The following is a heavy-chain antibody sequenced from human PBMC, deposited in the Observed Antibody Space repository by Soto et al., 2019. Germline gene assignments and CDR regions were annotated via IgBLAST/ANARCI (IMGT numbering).Heavy chain of an antibody. V-gene: IGHV3-33*01. CDR1: GFMFNSYG. J-gene: IGHJ5*02. CDR3: ARDRPPFDP. CDR2: IWYDGSNK. Sequence: GGSLRLSCAASGFMFNSYGMHWVRQAPGKGLEWVAVIWYDGSNKQYADSVKGRFTISRDNSNNTLFLQMDSLRVEDTAVYYCARDRPPFDPWGQGTLVTV.